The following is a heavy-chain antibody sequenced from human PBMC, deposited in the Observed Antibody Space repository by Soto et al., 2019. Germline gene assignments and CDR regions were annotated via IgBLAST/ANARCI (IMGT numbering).Heavy chain of an antibody. CDR3: ARGLEWSWSLDP. CDR1: GYTFTSYD. CDR2: MNPNSGNT. J-gene: IGHJ5*02. Sequence: ASVKVSCKASGYTFTSYDINSVRQATGQVLEWMGWMNPNSGNTGYAQKFQGRVTMTRNTSISTAYMELSSLRSEDTAMYYCARGLEWSWSLDPWGQGTLVNVSS. D-gene: IGHD3-3*01. V-gene: IGHV1-8*01.